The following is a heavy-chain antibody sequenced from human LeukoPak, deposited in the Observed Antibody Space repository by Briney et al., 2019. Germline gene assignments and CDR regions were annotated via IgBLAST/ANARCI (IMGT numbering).Heavy chain of an antibody. CDR1: GFTFSSYG. J-gene: IGHJ6*03. CDR3: AKQYYDFWSGYPDYYYYMDV. V-gene: IGHV3-30*18. Sequence: GGSLRLSCAASGFTFSSYGMHWVRQAPGKGLEWVAVISYDGSNKYCADSVKGRFTISRDNSKNTLYLQMNSLRAEDTAVYYCAKQYYDFWSGYPDYYYYMDVWGKGTTVTVSS. CDR2: ISYDGSNK. D-gene: IGHD3-3*01.